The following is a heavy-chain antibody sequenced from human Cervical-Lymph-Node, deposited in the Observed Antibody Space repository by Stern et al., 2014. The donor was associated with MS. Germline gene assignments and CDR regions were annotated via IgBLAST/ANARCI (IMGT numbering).Heavy chain of an antibody. V-gene: IGHV3-11*01. J-gene: IGHJ4*02. CDR3: VRADGSTDDY. CDR1: GFSFRNYY. D-gene: IGHD5-24*01. CDR2: ISSRGDHI. Sequence: MQLVESGGGLVKPGGSLRLSCAASGFSFRNYYMSWIRQAPGKGLEWVSYISSRGDHIDYADSVKGRFTISRDNAKNSLYLQMNSLRADDTAIYYCVRADGSTDDYWGQGTLVTVSS.